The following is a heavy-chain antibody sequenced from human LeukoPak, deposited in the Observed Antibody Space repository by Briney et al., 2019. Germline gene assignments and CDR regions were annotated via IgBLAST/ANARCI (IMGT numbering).Heavy chain of an antibody. D-gene: IGHD3-10*01. CDR1: GFTFSSYA. V-gene: IGHV3-23*01. CDR2: ISGSGGST. CDR3: AKASSIRGVIIWYYFDY. J-gene: IGHJ4*02. Sequence: GGSLRLSCAASGFTFSSYAMSWVRQAPGKGLEWVSAISGSGGSTYYADSVKGRFTISRDNSKNTLYLQMNSLRAEDTAVYYCAKASSIRGVIIWYYFDYWGQGTLVTVSS.